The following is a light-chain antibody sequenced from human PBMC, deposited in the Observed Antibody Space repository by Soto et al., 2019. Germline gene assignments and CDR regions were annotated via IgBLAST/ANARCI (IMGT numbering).Light chain of an antibody. CDR1: QSISSW. Sequence: DIQMTQSPSTLPASVGDRVTITCRASQSISSWLAWYQQKPGKAPELLIYAASTLQSGVPSRFSGSGSGTDFTLTISSLQPEDFATYFCQQASSFPLTFGGGTKVDIK. V-gene: IGKV1-12*01. CDR2: AAS. J-gene: IGKJ4*01. CDR3: QQASSFPLT.